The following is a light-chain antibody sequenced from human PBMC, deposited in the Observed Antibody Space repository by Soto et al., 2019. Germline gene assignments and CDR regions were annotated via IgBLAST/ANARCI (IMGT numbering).Light chain of an antibody. Sequence: IQLTQSPSSLSASVGDRVTMTCRASQGISRYLGWYQQKPGKAPMLLIYAASTLQTGVPSRFSGGGSGTDFTLTITSLQPEDFATYYCQQLNDYPSTFGGGTKVDIK. CDR2: AAS. CDR3: QQLNDYPST. CDR1: QGISRY. V-gene: IGKV1-9*01. J-gene: IGKJ4*01.